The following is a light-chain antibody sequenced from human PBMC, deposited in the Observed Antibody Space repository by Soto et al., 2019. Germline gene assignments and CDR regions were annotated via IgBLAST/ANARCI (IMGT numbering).Light chain of an antibody. CDR1: SSNIGAGYD. CDR2: GNN. J-gene: IGLJ3*02. V-gene: IGLV1-40*01. Sequence: QSVLTQPPSVSGAPGQRVTISCTGSSSNIGAGYDVHWYQQLPGTAPKLLIFGNNNRPSGVPDRFSGSKSGTSASLAITGLQAEDEADYYCQSYDSSLSGWVFGGGTKVTGL. CDR3: QSYDSSLSGWV.